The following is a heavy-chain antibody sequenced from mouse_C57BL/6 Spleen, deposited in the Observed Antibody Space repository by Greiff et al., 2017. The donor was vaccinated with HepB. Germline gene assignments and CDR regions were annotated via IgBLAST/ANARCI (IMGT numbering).Heavy chain of an antibody. J-gene: IGHJ1*03. D-gene: IGHD1-1*01. Sequence: QVQLQQPGAELVKPGASVKLSCKASGYTFTSYWMHWVKQRPGRGLEWIGRIDPNSGGTKYNAKFKSKATLTVDKPSSTAYMQLSSLTSEDSAVYYCARNYYGSSYDWYFDVWGTGTTVTVSS. CDR1: GYTFTSYW. CDR3: ARNYYGSSYDWYFDV. CDR2: IDPNSGGT. V-gene: IGHV1-72*01.